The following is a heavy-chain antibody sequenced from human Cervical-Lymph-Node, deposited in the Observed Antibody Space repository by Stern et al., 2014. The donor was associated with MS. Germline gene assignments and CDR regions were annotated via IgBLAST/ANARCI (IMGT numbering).Heavy chain of an antibody. Sequence: QVQLQESGPGLVKPSETLSLTCTVSGGSISSSSYYWGWIRQPPGKGLEWIGRIYYSGSTYYNPSLTSRVTTSVVTPKNQFSLKLSSVTAADTAVYYCARWAYSSGWYNWFDPWGQGTLVTVSS. CDR3: ARWAYSSGWYNWFDP. J-gene: IGHJ5*02. V-gene: IGHV4-39*01. CDR2: IYYSGST. CDR1: GGSISSSSYY. D-gene: IGHD3-22*01.